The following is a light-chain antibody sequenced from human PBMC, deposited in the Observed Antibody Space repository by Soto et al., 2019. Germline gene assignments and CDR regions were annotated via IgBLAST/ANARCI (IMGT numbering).Light chain of an antibody. CDR3: QQYNNWPRT. CDR1: QSVSSN. Sequence: EIVMTQSPATLSVSPGERATLSCRASQSVSSNLAWYQQKPGQAPRLLIYGASTRATGIPARFSGSGSGTXXXXXXXXXQSEDFAVYYCQQYNNWPRTFGGGTKVEIK. CDR2: GAS. V-gene: IGKV3-15*01. J-gene: IGKJ4*01.